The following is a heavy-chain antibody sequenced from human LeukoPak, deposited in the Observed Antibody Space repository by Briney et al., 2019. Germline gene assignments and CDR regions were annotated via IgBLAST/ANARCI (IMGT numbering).Heavy chain of an antibody. J-gene: IGHJ4*02. CDR3: AKGTGDYPGIVVAEGFDY. D-gene: IGHD3-22*01. CDR1: GFTFSSYA. CDR2: ISGSGGST. V-gene: IGHV3-23*01. Sequence: GGSLRLSCAASGFTFSSYAMSWVRQAPGKGLEWVSAISGSGGSTYYADSVKGRFTISRDNSKNTLYLQMNSLRAEDTAVYYCAKGTGDYPGIVVAEGFDYWGQGTLVTVSS.